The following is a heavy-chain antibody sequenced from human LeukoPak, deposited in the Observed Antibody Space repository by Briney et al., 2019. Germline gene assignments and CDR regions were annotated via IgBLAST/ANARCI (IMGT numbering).Heavy chain of an antibody. V-gene: IGHV3-48*01. J-gene: IGHJ4*02. CDR2: ISSSSSTI. D-gene: IGHD2-2*01. CDR1: GFIFSDHY. Sequence: GGSLRLSCAASGFIFSDHYMDWVRQAPGKGLEWVSYISSSSSTIYYADSVKGRFTISRDNAKNSLYLQMNSLRAEDTAVYYCARGCGSSTSCYRYWGQGTLVTVSS. CDR3: ARGCGSSTSCYRY.